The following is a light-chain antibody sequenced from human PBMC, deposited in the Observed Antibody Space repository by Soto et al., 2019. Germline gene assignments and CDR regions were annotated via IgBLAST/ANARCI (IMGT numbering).Light chain of an antibody. CDR3: QQRSNWPSIT. CDR1: QAVTSKF. Sequence: EIVLTQSPGTLSLSPGDEATLSCKASQAVTSKFLAWYQQKPGQPPRLLILGASTRATGIADRFSGSGSGTEFTLTISSLQSEDFAVYYCQQRSNWPSITFGQGTRLEIK. V-gene: IGKV3D-20*02. J-gene: IGKJ5*01. CDR2: GAS.